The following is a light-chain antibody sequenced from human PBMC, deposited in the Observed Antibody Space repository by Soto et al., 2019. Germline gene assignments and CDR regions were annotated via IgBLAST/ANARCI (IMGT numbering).Light chain of an antibody. J-gene: IGKJ1*01. Sequence: EICVRHSPTTLSGSPGERATLFGGARQSVSSSLAWYQQKPGQAPRLFIYDASTRATGIPARFSGSGSGTEFTLTISSLQSEDFAVYYCQQYNSWPEPFGQRTKVDNK. V-gene: IGKV3-15*01. CDR1: QSVSSS. CDR3: QQYNSWPEP. CDR2: DAS.